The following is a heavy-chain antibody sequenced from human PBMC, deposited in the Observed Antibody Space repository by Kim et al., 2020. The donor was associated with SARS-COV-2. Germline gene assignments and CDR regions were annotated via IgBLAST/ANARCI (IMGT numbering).Heavy chain of an antibody. CDR2: IYYSGST. D-gene: IGHD3-22*01. CDR1: GGSISSSSYY. Sequence: SETLSLTCTVSGGSISSSSYYWGWIRQPPGKGLEWIGSIYYSGSTYYNPSLKSRATISVDTSKNQFSLKLSSVTAADTAVYYCAREGLLPPTITMIVVVINLAWFDPWGQGTLVTVSS. CDR3: AREGLLPPTITMIVVVINLAWFDP. V-gene: IGHV4-39*02. J-gene: IGHJ5*02.